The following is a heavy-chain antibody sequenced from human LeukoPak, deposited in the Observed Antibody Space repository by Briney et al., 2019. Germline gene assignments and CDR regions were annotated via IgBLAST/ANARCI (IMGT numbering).Heavy chain of an antibody. D-gene: IGHD6-19*01. Sequence: GGSLRRSCAASGFTFVDYAMHWVRQARGKCLGWFFGISWNSGSIGYEDSVKGRFTISRDNANISLYLQMNSLRAEDMALYYCAKAKAVAGWELFDYWGQGTLVTVSS. J-gene: IGHJ4*02. CDR1: GFTFVDYA. V-gene: IGHV3-9*03. CDR3: AKAKAVAGWELFDY. CDR2: ISWNSGSI.